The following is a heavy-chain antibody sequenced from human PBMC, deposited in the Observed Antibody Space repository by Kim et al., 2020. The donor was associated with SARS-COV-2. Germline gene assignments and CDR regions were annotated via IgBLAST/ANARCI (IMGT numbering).Heavy chain of an antibody. CDR2: INSGSNNI. CDR3: ARDRGGAYTPIDF. D-gene: IGHD3-16*01. Sequence: GGSLRLSCEASGFTFSSYTMNWVRKAPGKGLEGISFINSGSNNIYYADSVKGRFTISRDNAKNSLYLQMNSLRDEDTAVYYCARDRGGAYTPIDFWGQGTLVTVSS. CDR1: GFTFSSYT. J-gene: IGHJ4*02. V-gene: IGHV3-48*02.